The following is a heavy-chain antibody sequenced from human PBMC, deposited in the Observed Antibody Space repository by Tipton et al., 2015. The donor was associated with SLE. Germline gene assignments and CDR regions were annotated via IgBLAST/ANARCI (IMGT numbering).Heavy chain of an antibody. CDR1: GGSFSGYY. Sequence: TLSLTCAVYGGSFSGYYWSWIRQTPGKGLEWIGEISHSGSTNYNPSLKSRVTISVDTSKNQFSLKLTSVTAADTAVYYCARGIKGSSWYFDFWGQGTLVTVSS. V-gene: IGHV4-34*01. CDR3: ARGIKGSSWYFDF. CDR2: ISHSGST. J-gene: IGHJ4*02. D-gene: IGHD6-13*01.